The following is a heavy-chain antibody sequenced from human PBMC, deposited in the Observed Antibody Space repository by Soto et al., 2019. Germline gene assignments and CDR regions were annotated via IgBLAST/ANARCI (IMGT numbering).Heavy chain of an antibody. V-gene: IGHV3-30-3*01. CDR3: ARDPYSSGWYVLDY. CDR2: ISYDGSNK. J-gene: IGHJ4*02. D-gene: IGHD6-19*01. Sequence: QVQLVESGGGVVQPGRSLRLSCAASGFTFSSYAMHWVRQAPGKGLEWVAVISYDGSNKYYADSVKGRFTISRDNSKNTLYLQMNSLRAEETAVYYCARDPYSSGWYVLDYWGQGTLVTVSS. CDR1: GFTFSSYA.